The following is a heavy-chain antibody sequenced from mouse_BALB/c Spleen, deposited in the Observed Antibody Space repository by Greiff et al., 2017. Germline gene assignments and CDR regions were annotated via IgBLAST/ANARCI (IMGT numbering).Heavy chain of an antibody. V-gene: IGHV1-87*01. D-gene: IGHD1-1*01. CDR3: ARGGYYGLYFDY. CDR2: IYPGDGDT. Sequence: VKLMESGAELARPGASVKLSCKASGYTFTSYWMQWVKQRPGQGLEWIGAIYPGDGDTRYTQKFKGKATLTADKSSSTAYMQLSSLASEDSAVYYCARGGYYGLYFDYWGQGTTLTVSS. CDR1: GYTFTSYW. J-gene: IGHJ2*01.